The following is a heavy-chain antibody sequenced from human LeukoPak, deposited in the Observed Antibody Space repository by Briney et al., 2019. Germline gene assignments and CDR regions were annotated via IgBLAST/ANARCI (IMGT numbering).Heavy chain of an antibody. J-gene: IGHJ4*02. CDR2: ISYDGSNK. V-gene: IGHV3-30*18. Sequence: GGSLRLSCAASGFTFSSYGMHWVRQAPGKGLEWVAVISYDGSNKYYADSVKGRFTISRDNSKNTLYLQMNSPRAEDTAVYYCAKEGQWLGYFDYWGQGTLVTVSS. CDR1: GFTFSSYG. D-gene: IGHD6-19*01. CDR3: AKEGQWLGYFDY.